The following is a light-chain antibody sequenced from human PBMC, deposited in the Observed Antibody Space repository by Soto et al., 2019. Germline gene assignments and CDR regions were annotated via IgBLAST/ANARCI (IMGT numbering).Light chain of an antibody. CDR3: QQYNNWPPYT. CDR2: GAS. Sequence: DTVMTQSPATLSVSPGESATLSCRARQSVSSNLAWYQQKPGQAPRLLIYGASTRATGIPARFSGSGSGTEFTLTISSLQSEDFAVYYCQQYNNWPPYTFGQGTKLEIK. J-gene: IGKJ2*01. CDR1: QSVSSN. V-gene: IGKV3-15*01.